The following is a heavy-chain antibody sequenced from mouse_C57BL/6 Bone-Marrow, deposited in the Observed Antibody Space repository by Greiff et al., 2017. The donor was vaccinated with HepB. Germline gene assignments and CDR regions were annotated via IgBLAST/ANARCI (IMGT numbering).Heavy chain of an antibody. Sequence: EVKLVESGGGLVKPGGSLKLSCAASGFTFSDYGMHWVRQAPEKGLEWVAYISSGSSTIYYADTVKGRFTISRDNAKNTLFLQMTSLRSEDTAMYYCARPPYPLYAMDYWGQGTSVTVSS. CDR1: GFTFSDYG. V-gene: IGHV5-17*01. CDR3: ARPPYPLYAMDY. D-gene: IGHD6-5*01. CDR2: ISSGSSTI. J-gene: IGHJ4*01.